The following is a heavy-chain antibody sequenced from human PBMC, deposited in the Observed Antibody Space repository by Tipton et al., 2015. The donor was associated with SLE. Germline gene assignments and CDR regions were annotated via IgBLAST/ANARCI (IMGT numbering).Heavy chain of an antibody. D-gene: IGHD4-23*01. V-gene: IGHV4-59*01. J-gene: IGHJ4*02. CDR3: ASTVGGNSVMSTFDY. CDR1: GVSIRTYY. Sequence: TLSLTCTVSGVSIRTYYWSWIRQSPGKGLEWIGYIYYSGNTNYNPSLKSRVIISDDTSRNHFSLKLRSVTAADTAVYYCASTVGGNSVMSTFDYWGQGTLVTVSS. CDR2: IYYSGNT.